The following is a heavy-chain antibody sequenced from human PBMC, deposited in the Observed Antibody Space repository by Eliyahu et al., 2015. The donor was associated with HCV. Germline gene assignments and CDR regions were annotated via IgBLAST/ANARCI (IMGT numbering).Heavy chain of an antibody. V-gene: IGHV3-48*02. Sequence: EVQLVESGGGLVQPGGSLRLSCAASGFTFSNFNMNWVRQAPGKGLEWVSYISSSSDTIYYADSVKGRFTISRDNAQSSLYLQMDSLRDEDTAVYYCARGIRGSGTSVPWGQGTLVTVSS. CDR1: GFTFSNFN. D-gene: IGHD3-10*01. CDR3: ARGIRGSGTSVP. CDR2: ISSSSDTI. J-gene: IGHJ5*02.